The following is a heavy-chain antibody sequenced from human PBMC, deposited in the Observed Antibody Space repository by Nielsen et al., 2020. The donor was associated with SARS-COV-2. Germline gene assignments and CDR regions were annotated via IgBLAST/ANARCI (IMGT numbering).Heavy chain of an antibody. D-gene: IGHD3-9*01. CDR3: ASSILRYFDLVDS. CDR1: GFTFSSYQ. Sequence: GGSLRLSCAASGFTFSSYQMNWIRQAPGKGLEWDSYISSSGSTMYYADAVKDRFTTSRDNAKNSLFQQMNSLRAEASAVYYCASSILRYFDLVDSWGQGTLVTVSS. J-gene: IGHJ4*02. V-gene: IGHV3-48*03. CDR2: ISSSGSTM.